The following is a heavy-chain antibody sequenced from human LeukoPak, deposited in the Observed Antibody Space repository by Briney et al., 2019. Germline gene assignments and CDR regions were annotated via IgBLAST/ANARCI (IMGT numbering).Heavy chain of an antibody. CDR1: GGSISSGGYY. CDR2: IYHSGST. Sequence: SQTLSLTCTVSGGSISSGGYYWSWIRQPPGKGLEWIGYIYHSGSTYYNPSLKSRVTISVDRSKNQFSLKLSSVTAADTAVYYCARVGTAAGIARGPFDYWGQGTLVTVSS. V-gene: IGHV4-30-2*01. J-gene: IGHJ4*02. D-gene: IGHD6-13*01. CDR3: ARVGTAAGIARGPFDY.